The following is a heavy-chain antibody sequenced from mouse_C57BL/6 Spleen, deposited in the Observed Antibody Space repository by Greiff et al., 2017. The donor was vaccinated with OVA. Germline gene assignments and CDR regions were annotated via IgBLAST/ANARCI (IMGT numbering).Heavy chain of an antibody. V-gene: IGHV1-81*01. J-gene: IGHJ4*01. CDR1: GYTFTSYG. D-gene: IGHD1-1*01. CDR3: ARRGTTVVPYYYARDY. Sequence: QVQLQQSGAELARPGASVKLSCKASGYTFTSYGISWVKQRTGQGLEWIGEIYPRSGNTYYNEKFKGKATLTADKSSSTAYMELRSLTSEDSAVYFCARRGTTVVPYYYARDYWGQGTSVTVSS. CDR2: IYPRSGNT.